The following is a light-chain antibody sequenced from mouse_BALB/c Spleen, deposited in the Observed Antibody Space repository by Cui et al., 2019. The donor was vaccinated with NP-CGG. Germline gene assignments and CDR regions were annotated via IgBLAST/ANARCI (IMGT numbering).Light chain of an antibody. Sequence: QAVVTQESALTTSPGETVTLTCRSSTGAVTSNNYANWVQEKPDHLFTGLIGGTKNRAPGVPARFSGSLIGDKAALTITGAQIEDEAIYFCALWYSNHWVFGGGTKLTVL. CDR2: GTK. CDR1: TGAVTSNNY. CDR3: ALWYSNHWV. J-gene: IGLJ1*01. V-gene: IGLV1*01.